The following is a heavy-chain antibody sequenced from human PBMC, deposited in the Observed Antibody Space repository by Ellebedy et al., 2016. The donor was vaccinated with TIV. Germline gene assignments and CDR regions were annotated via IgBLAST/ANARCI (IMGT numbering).Heavy chain of an antibody. CDR1: GVSISSGVYY. D-gene: IGHD1-26*01. CDR3: ARQVFPGVVGATPWFDP. J-gene: IGHJ5*02. Sequence: SETLSLTXTVSGVSISSGVYYWSWIRQPPGKGLEWIGHIDYRGSTTYNPSLTSRVTMSVDMSKNQFSLKLTSVTAADTAVYFCARQVFPGVVGATPWFDPWGQGALVTVSS. V-gene: IGHV4-30-4*01. CDR2: IDYRGST.